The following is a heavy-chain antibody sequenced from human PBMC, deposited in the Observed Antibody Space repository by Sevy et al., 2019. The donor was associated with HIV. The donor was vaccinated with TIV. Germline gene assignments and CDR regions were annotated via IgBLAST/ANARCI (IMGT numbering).Heavy chain of an antibody. CDR2: IIPIFGTA. CDR3: ARVTLLEYSSSLGWFDP. V-gene: IGHV1-69*13. CDR1: GGTFSSYA. Sequence: ASVKVSCKASGGTFSSYAISWVRQAPGQGLEWMGGIIPIFGTANYAQKFQGRVTITADESTSTAYMELSSLRSEDTAVYYCARVTLLEYSSSLGWFDPWGHGTLVTVSS. J-gene: IGHJ5*02. D-gene: IGHD6-6*01.